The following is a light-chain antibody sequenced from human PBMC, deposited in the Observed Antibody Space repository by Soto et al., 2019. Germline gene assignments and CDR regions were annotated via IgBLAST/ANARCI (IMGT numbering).Light chain of an antibody. CDR1: QSVSSN. CDR2: GAS. Sequence: DILMTRSPATLCVSQWEIATLSCRAHQSVSSNSAWYQQKAGQAPRLLIYGASIRATGISGRFTGSGAGTEFTLTISSLQSEDFAVYYCQQYNNWPLTFGQGTLLEIK. CDR3: QQYNNWPLT. J-gene: IGKJ5*01. V-gene: IGKV3-15*01.